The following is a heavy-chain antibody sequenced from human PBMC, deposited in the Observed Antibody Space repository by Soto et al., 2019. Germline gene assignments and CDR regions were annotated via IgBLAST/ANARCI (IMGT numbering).Heavy chain of an antibody. CDR1: GFTFSSYA. CDR2: INNSGGST. D-gene: IGHD3-22*01. CDR3: AKFSYNSSGYLFDY. V-gene: IGHV3-23*01. Sequence: GGSLRLSCAASGFTFSSYAMSWVRQAPGKGLEWVSAINNSGGSTYYADSVKGRFTISRDNSKNTLYLQMNSLRAEDTAVYYCAKFSYNSSGYLFDYWGQGTLVTVSA. J-gene: IGHJ4*02.